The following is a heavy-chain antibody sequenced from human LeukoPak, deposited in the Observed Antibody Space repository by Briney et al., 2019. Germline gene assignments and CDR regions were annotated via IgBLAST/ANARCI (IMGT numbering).Heavy chain of an antibody. D-gene: IGHD3-10*01. CDR1: GGSFSGYY. V-gene: IGHV4-34*01. CDR2: INHSGST. CDR3: ARVVRLYYGSGSYRYYYYMDV. Sequence: SETLSLTCAVYGGSFSGYYWSWIRQPPGKGLEWIGEINHSGSTNYNPSLKSRVTISADTSKNQFSLKLSSVTAADTAVYYCARVVRLYYGSGSYRYYYYMDVWGKGTTVTVSS. J-gene: IGHJ6*03.